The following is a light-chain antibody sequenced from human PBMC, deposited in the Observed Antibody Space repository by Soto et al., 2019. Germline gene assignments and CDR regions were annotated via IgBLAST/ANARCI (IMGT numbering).Light chain of an antibody. J-gene: IGKJ2*01. Sequence: DIQMTQSPSSLSASVGDTITISCRASQNIERYLNWYQHKQGKVPQLLMFAAANLESGVPSRFSGSGSGTDFTLTISSLQPEDFATYYCQQTYSTIHSFGQGTKVDIK. CDR2: AAA. CDR1: QNIERY. V-gene: IGKV1-39*01. CDR3: QQTYSTIHS.